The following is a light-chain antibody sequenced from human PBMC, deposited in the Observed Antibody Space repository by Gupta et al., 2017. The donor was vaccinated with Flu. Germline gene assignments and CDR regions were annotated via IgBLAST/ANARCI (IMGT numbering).Light chain of an antibody. J-gene: IGLJ3*02. CDR2: YDD. Sequence: TISCSGGRSNIGDNAVNWYKQLPGKAPKLLIYYDDLKPTGSGDSDRFSGSKSGTSASLAIXGXQADDEXDYYCAYWDDNLNGWVFGGGTKLTVL. CDR1: RSNIGDNA. V-gene: IGLV1-36*01. CDR3: AYWDDNLNGWV.